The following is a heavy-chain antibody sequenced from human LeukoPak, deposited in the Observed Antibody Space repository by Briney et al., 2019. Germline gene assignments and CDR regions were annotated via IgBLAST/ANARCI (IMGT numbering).Heavy chain of an antibody. J-gene: IGHJ3*02. D-gene: IGHD3-3*01. CDR2: IYTSGST. CDR3: ARAGRITIFGVVRSGGAFDI. Sequence: SETLSLTCTVSGGSISSYYWSWIRQPAGKGLEWIGRIYTSGSTNYNPSLKSRVTMSVDTSKNQFSLKLSSVTAADTAVYYCARAGRITIFGVVRSGGAFDIWGQGTMVTVSS. V-gene: IGHV4-4*07. CDR1: GGSISSYY.